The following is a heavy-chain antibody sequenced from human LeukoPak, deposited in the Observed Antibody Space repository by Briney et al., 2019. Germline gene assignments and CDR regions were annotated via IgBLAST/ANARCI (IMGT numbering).Heavy chain of an antibody. Sequence: SETLSLACTVSGGSISSYYWSWIRQPPGKGLEWIGYIYYSGSTNYNPSLKSRVTISVDTSKNQFSLKLSSVTAADTAVYYCARALQPYGDWQAFDIWGQGTMVTVSS. J-gene: IGHJ3*02. CDR3: ARALQPYGDWQAFDI. CDR2: IYYSGST. D-gene: IGHD4-17*01. V-gene: IGHV4-59*01. CDR1: GGSISSYY.